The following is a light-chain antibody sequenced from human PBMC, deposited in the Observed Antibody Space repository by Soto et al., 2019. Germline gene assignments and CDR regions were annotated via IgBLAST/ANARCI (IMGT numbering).Light chain of an antibody. CDR1: QDISNY. J-gene: IGKJ5*01. CDR2: DAS. Sequence: DIQMTQSPSSLSASVRDRVTITCQASQDISNYLNWYQQIPGKAPKLLIFDASNLESGVPSRFSGSGSGTDFTFTISSLQPEDIATYYCQQYETLPITFGQGTRLEIK. V-gene: IGKV1-33*01. CDR3: QQYETLPIT.